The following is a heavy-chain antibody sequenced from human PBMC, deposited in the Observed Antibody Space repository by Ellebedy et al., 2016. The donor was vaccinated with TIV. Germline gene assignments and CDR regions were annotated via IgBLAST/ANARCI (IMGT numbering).Heavy chain of an antibody. CDR2: IYQDGSNQ. J-gene: IGHJ5*02. V-gene: IGHV3-7*01. Sequence: PGGSLRLSCVDSGFSFRSYWMSWVRQAPGKGLEWVANIYQDGSNQYYVDSVKGRFTISRDNADNSLFLQMNSLRAEDTAVYYCARRGSYGDYAVQINSWFDTWGRGTLVAVSS. D-gene: IGHD4-17*01. CDR3: ARRGSYGDYAVQINSWFDT. CDR1: GFSFRSYW.